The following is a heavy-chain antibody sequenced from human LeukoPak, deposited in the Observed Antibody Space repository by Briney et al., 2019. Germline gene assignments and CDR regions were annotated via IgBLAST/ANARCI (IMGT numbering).Heavy chain of an antibody. CDR2: IYYSGST. J-gene: IGHJ4*02. V-gene: IGHV4-59*01. Sequence: SETLSLTCTVSGGSISSYYWSWLRQPPGKGLEWIGYIYYSGSTNYNPSLKSRVTISVDTSKNQFSLKLSSVTAADTAVYYCARGDGYNDDYWGQGTLVTVSS. CDR3: ARGDGYNDDY. D-gene: IGHD5-24*01. CDR1: GGSISSYY.